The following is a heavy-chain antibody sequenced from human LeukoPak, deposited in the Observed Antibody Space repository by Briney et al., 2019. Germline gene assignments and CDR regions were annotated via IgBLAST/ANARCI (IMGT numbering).Heavy chain of an antibody. J-gene: IGHJ6*02. Sequence: GGSLRLSCAASGFTFDDYAMHWVRQAPGKGLEWVSGISWNSGSIGYADSVKGRFTISRDNAKNSLYLQMNSLRAEDTALYYCAKDNWGVHGMDVWGQGTTVTVSS. D-gene: IGHD3-16*01. CDR3: AKDNWGVHGMDV. V-gene: IGHV3-9*01. CDR1: GFTFDDYA. CDR2: ISWNSGSI.